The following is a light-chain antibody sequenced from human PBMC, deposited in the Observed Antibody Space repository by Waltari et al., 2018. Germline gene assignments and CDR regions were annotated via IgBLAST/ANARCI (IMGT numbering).Light chain of an antibody. J-gene: IGLJ2*01. CDR1: DSHIGENT. Sequence: QSLLTQAPSASATPGQRVPIPCSGSDSHIGENTVSWFRQLPGTAPKLLIYANRQRPSGVPDRFSGSKSGTSASLDIIGLQSDDEADYFCATWDDSLNAVVFGGGTRLTVL. CDR2: ANR. V-gene: IGLV1-44*01. CDR3: ATWDDSLNAVV.